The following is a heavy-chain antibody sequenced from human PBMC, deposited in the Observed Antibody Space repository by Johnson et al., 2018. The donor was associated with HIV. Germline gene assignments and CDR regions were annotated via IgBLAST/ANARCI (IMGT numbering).Heavy chain of an antibody. D-gene: IGHD3-9*01. CDR2: IWYDGSNK. V-gene: IGHV3-33*01. J-gene: IGHJ3*01. Sequence: VQLVESGGGVVQPGRSLRLSCAASGFTFSSYGMHWVRQAPGKALEWVAVIWYDGSNKYYADSVKARFTISIANAKTSLYRQMNSLRAGDTGVYYCARAGDYDVLTGSLLRGTFDVWGQGTMVTVSS. CDR3: ARAGDYDVLTGSLLRGTFDV. CDR1: GFTFSSYG.